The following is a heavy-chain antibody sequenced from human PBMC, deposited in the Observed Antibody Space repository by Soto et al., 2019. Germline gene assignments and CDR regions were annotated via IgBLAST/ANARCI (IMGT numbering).Heavy chain of an antibody. D-gene: IGHD1-20*01. V-gene: IGHV3-23*01. J-gene: IGHJ4*02. CDR3: ATVHNTSRSFDY. Sequence: PGGSLRLSCAASGFTVTTYAMSWVRQAPGKGLEWVSTTGISGRTTYYADSVKGRFTVSRDDSKNTLDLQMSSLRAEDTAVYYCATVHNTSRSFDYWGQGTLVTVSS. CDR1: GFTVTTYA. CDR2: TGISGRTT.